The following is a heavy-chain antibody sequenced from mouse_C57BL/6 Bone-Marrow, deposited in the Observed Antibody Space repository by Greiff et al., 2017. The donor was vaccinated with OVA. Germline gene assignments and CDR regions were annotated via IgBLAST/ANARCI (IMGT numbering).Heavy chain of an antibody. J-gene: IGHJ2*01. CDR3: ARTGYYFDY. V-gene: IGHV1-63*01. D-gene: IGHD4-1*01. Sequence: QVHVKQSGAELVRPGTSVKMSCKASGYTFTNYWIGWAKQRPGHGLEWIGDIYPGGGYTNYNEKFKGKATLTADKSSSTAYMQFSSLTSEDSAIYYCARTGYYFDYWGQGTTLTVSS. CDR1: GYTFTNYW. CDR2: IYPGGGYT.